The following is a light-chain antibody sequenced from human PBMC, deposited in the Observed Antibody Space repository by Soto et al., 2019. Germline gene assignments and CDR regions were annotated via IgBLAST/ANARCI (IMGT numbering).Light chain of an antibody. V-gene: IGLV2-14*01. CDR1: SSDVGRYNY. Sequence: QYALTQPASVSGSPGQSITISCTGTSSDVGRYNYVSWCQQHPGKAPKLIIYDVNTRPSGVSNRFSGSKSGNTASLTISGLQAEDEADYYCSSYTSSSTVVFGGGTKVTVL. CDR2: DVN. CDR3: SSYTSSSTVV. J-gene: IGLJ2*01.